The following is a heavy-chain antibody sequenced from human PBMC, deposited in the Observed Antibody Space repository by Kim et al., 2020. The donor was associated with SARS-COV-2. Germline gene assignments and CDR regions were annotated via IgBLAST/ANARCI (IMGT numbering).Heavy chain of an antibody. Sequence: GESLKISCKGSGYSFTSYWISWVRQMPGKGLEWMGRIDPSDSYTNYSPSFQGHVTISADKSISTAYLQWSSLKASDTAMYYCARRGRSITMVHNWFDPWGQGTLVTVSS. CDR3: ARRGRSITMVHNWFDP. J-gene: IGHJ5*02. CDR1: GYSFTSYW. D-gene: IGHD3-10*01. V-gene: IGHV5-10-1*01. CDR2: IDPSDSYT.